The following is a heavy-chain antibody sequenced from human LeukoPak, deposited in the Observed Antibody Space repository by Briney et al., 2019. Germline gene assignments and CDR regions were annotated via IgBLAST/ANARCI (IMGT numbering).Heavy chain of an antibody. J-gene: IGHJ3*02. CDR2: FNSNSGGT. CDR1: GYTFTGYY. Sequence: GASVKVSCKASGYTFTGYYMHWVRQAPGQGLEWMGWFNSNSGGTNYAQKFQGRVTMTRDTSISTAYMELSRLRSNDTGVYYFAFMTTYPHAFDIWGQGKMVTVSS. D-gene: IGHD3-16*01. CDR3: AFMTTYPHAFDI. V-gene: IGHV1-2*02.